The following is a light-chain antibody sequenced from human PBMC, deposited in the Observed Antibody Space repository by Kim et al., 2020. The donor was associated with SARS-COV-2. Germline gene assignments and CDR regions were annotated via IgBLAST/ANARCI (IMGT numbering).Light chain of an antibody. J-gene: IGKJ4*01. Sequence: PGEGATLTCRASHSVGISLAWYQQKQRQAPRLIILDEDMRAAGSPDRFRGSGAGTDFNLTIGSLAPEDFEIYYCQQRGSWPPALTFGGGTKVDIK. CDR2: DED. CDR3: QQRGSWPPALT. V-gene: IGKV3-11*01. CDR1: HSVGIS.